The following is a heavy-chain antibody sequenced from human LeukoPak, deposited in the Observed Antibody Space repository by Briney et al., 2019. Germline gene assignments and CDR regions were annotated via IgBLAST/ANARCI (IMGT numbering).Heavy chain of an antibody. CDR3: AKDSSFDY. D-gene: IGHD6-13*01. CDR1: GFTFSSYG. CDR2: ISYDGSNK. V-gene: IGHV3-30*18. J-gene: IGHJ4*02. Sequence: GGSLRLSCAASGFTFSSYGMHWVRQAPGKGLEWVAVISYDGSNKYYADSVKGRFTISRDNSKNTLYLQMNSLRAEDTAVYDCAKDSSFDYWGQGTLVTVSS.